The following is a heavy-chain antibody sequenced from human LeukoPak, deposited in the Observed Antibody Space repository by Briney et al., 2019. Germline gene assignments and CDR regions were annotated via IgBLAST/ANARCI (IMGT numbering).Heavy chain of an antibody. D-gene: IGHD3-22*01. CDR1: GFTFSSYA. J-gene: IGHJ4*02. CDR3: AKDRFDSSGYHSGYIDY. CDR2: ISGSGGST. V-gene: IGHV3-23*01. Sequence: GGSLRLSCAASGFTFSSYAMSWVRQAPGEGMEWVSAISGSGGSTYYADSVKGRFTISRDNSKNTLYLQMNSLRAEDTAVYYCAKDRFDSSGYHSGYIDYWGQGTLVTVSS.